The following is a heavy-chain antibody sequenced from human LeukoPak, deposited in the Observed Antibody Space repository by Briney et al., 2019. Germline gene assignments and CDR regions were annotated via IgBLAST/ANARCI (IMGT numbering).Heavy chain of an antibody. V-gene: IGHV4-31*03. CDR2: IYYSGST. Sequence: PSETLSLTCTVSGGSISSGGYYWSWIRQHPGKGLEWIGYIYYSGSTYYNPSLKSRVTISVDTSKNQFSLKLSSVTAADTAVYYCARALISSIAARPDYYYYYMDVWGKGTTVTVSS. CDR1: GGSISSGGYY. J-gene: IGHJ6*03. CDR3: ARALISSIAARPDYYYYYMDV. D-gene: IGHD6-6*01.